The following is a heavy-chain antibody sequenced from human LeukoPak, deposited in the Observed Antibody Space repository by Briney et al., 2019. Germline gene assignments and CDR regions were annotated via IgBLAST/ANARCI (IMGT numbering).Heavy chain of an antibody. CDR2: ISGSGIST. J-gene: IGHJ3*02. CDR3: AKSWNYYDSSGDDALDI. Sequence: GGSLRLSCGASSFTFSSYVMSWVRQAPGKGLEWVSGISGSGISTYYADSVKGRFTISRDNSKNTLYLQMNSLRVEDTAVYYCAKSWNYYDSSGDDALDIWGQGTMVTVSS. CDR1: SFTFSSYV. D-gene: IGHD3-22*01. V-gene: IGHV3-23*01.